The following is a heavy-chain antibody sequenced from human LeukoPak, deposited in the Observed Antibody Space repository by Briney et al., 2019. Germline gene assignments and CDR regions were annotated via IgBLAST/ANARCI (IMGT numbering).Heavy chain of an antibody. CDR1: GYTFASYD. Sequence: ASVKVSCKASGYTFASYDINWVRQATGQGLEWMGWMNPNSGNTGYAQKFQGRVTMTRNTSTSTAYMELSSLRSEDTAVYYCARGLRPNYYYYMDVWGKGTTVTVSS. CDR3: ARGLRPNYYYYMDV. J-gene: IGHJ6*03. D-gene: IGHD4-17*01. V-gene: IGHV1-8*01. CDR2: MNPNSGNT.